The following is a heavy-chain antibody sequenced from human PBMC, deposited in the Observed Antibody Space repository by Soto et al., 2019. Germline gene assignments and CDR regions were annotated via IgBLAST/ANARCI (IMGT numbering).Heavy chain of an antibody. J-gene: IGHJ4*02. Sequence: EVQLVESGGGLVQPGGSLRLSCAASGFSFSSHNMNWVRQAPGKGLEWVSYISTSGSSIYYADSVKGRFTISRDNAKNSLYLQIHNLRAEDTAVYYCARSGNYRLDCWGQGTLVTVSS. V-gene: IGHV3-48*01. CDR1: GFSFSSHN. D-gene: IGHD1-26*01. CDR3: ARSGNYRLDC. CDR2: ISTSGSSI.